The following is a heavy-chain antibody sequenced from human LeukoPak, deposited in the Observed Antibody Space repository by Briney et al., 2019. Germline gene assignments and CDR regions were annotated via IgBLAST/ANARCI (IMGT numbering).Heavy chain of an antibody. D-gene: IGHD3-3*01. J-gene: IGHJ5*02. CDR1: GYTFTSYY. Sequence: ASVKVSCKASGYTFTSYYMHWVRQAPGQGLEWMGIINPSGGSTSYAQKFQGRVTMTRDTSISTAYMELSRLRSDDTAVYYCARGEVTIFGVVISWFDPWGQGTLVTVSS. CDR2: INPSGGST. CDR3: ARGEVTIFGVVISWFDP. V-gene: IGHV1-46*01.